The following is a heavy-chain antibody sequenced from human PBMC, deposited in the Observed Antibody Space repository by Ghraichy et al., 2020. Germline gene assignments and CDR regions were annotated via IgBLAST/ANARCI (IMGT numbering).Heavy chain of an antibody. J-gene: IGHJ1*01. CDR2: MYFSGTT. CDR1: GGSVSSGTYY. D-gene: IGHD6-19*01. V-gene: IGHV4-61*01. Sequence: SETLSLSCTVSGGSVSSGTYYWSWIRQPPGKGPEWIANMYFSGTTNYNPSLKSRVTMSVDSSKNQFSLKLTSVTAADTAVYYCAGEHSSGWYGLGIQHWGQGTLVTVSS. CDR3: AGEHSSGWYGLGIQH.